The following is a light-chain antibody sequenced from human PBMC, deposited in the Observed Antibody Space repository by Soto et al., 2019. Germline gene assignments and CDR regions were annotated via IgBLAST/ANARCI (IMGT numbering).Light chain of an antibody. CDR3: HVWDSSSGHYI. V-gene: IGLV3-21*02. CDR1: NIGRKS. J-gene: IGLJ1*01. Sequence: SYELTQPPSVSVAAGQTARISCGGNNIGRKSVHWYQQKPGRAPVAVVYDDSDRPSGIPERFSGANSGDTATLTISRVEAGDEADYYCHVWDSSSGHYIFGTGTKVTVL. CDR2: DDS.